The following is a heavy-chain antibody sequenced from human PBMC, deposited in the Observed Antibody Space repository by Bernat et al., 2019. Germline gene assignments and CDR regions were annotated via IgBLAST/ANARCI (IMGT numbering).Heavy chain of an antibody. V-gene: IGHV3-48*03. CDR1: GFTFSNHE. D-gene: IGHD6-6*01. CDR2: ITGSGSLI. J-gene: IGHJ4*02. CDR3: AIQYSSSAGFDY. Sequence: EVQLVESGGGLVQPGGSLKLSCAASGFTFSNHEMNWVRQAPGKGLEWISYITGSGSLIYYADSVKGRFTISRDNAKNSLYLQMNSLRAEDSAVDYCAIQYSSSAGFDYWGQGTLVTVSS.